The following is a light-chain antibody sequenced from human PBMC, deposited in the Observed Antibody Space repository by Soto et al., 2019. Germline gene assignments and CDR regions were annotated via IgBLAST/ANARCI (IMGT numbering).Light chain of an antibody. CDR3: SSYTSSSTLV. CDR1: TSDVGAYDY. V-gene: IGLV2-14*03. CDR2: DVS. Sequence: QSALTQPASVSGSPGQSITISCTGTTSDVGAYDYVSWYQQHPDKAPKLIIYDVSSRPSGISNRFSGSKSGNTASLTISGLQAEDEGDYYCSSYTSSSTLVFGGGTKFTVL. J-gene: IGLJ2*01.